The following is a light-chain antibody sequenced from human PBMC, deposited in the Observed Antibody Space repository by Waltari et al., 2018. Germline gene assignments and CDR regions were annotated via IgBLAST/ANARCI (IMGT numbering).Light chain of an antibody. CDR2: NAT. Sequence: QSALTQPASVSGSPGQSITLSCTGTSGAAGAYDIFSWFQHRPLGAPQLMIYNATFRPSGVARRFSGYKSGNTASLTISGLQTEDEAHYFCSSYTSSDTLVCFGGGTKVTV. V-gene: IGLV2-14*03. CDR1: SGAAGAYDI. CDR3: SSYTSSDTLVC. J-gene: IGLJ2*01.